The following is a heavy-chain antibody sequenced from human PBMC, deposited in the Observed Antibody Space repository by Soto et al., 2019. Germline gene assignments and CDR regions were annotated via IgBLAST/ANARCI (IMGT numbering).Heavy chain of an antibody. J-gene: IGHJ6*02. CDR3: TTAASFDYINYYGMDV. V-gene: IGHV3-15*07. CDR1: GFTFSNAW. CDR2: IKSKTDGGTT. Sequence: GGSLRLSCAASGFTFSNAWMNWVRQAPGKGLEWVGRIKSKTDGGTTDYAAPVKGRFTISRDDSKNTLYLQMNSLKTEDTAVYYCTTAASFDYINYYGMDVWGQGTTVTVSS. D-gene: IGHD3-9*01.